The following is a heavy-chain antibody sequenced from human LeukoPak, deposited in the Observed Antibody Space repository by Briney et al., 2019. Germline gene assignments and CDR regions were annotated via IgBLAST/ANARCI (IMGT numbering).Heavy chain of an antibody. Sequence: GGSLRLSCAASGFTFSSYSMNWVRQAPGKGLEWVSSISSSSSYIYYADSVKGRFTISRDNSKNTLYLQMNSLRAEDTAVYYCAKHRAGAAAGRPPYYFDYWGQGTLVTVSS. CDR3: AKHRAGAAAGRPPYYFDY. CDR1: GFTFSSYS. D-gene: IGHD6-13*01. CDR2: ISSSSSYI. V-gene: IGHV3-21*04. J-gene: IGHJ4*02.